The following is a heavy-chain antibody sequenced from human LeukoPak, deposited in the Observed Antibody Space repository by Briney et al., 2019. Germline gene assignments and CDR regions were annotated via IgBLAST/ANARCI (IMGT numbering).Heavy chain of an antibody. V-gene: IGHV1-2*02. CDR1: GYTLTGYD. J-gene: IGHJ4*02. Sequence: VASVKVSCKASGYTLTGYDIHWVRQAPGQGLEWMGWISANSGDTKYAQKFEGRVTMTRDTSISTAYMELSRLRSDDTAVFYCARDSGWQFDYWGQGTLVTVSS. CDR2: ISANSGDT. CDR3: ARDSGWQFDY. D-gene: IGHD6-19*01.